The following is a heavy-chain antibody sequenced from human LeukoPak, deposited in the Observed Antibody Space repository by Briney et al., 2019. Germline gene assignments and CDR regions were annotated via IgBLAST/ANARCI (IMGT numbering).Heavy chain of an antibody. J-gene: IGHJ5*02. CDR2: ISPGDSDT. CDR1: GYSFTSYW. Sequence: GESLKISCKGSGYSFTSYWMGWVRQMPGKGLEWMGIISPGDSDTRYSPSFQGRVTISADKSMNTAYLQWSSLKASDTAMYYCANSFLEGFDPWGQGTLVTVSS. CDR3: ANSFLEGFDP. D-gene: IGHD2-15*01. V-gene: IGHV5-51*01.